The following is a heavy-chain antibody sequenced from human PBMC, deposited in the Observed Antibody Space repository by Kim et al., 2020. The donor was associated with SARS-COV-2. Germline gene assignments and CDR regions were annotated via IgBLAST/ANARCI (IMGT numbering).Heavy chain of an antibody. D-gene: IGHD2-15*01. CDR3: AKVVGGPRGADY. Sequence: GGSLRLSCAASGFTFSSYAMSWVRQAPGKGLEWVSAISGSGSSTYYADSVKGRFTISRDNSKNTLYLQMNSLRAEDMAVYYCAKVVGGPRGADYWGQGTLVTVSS. J-gene: IGHJ4*02. CDR1: GFTFSSYA. CDR2: ISGSGSST. V-gene: IGHV3-23*01.